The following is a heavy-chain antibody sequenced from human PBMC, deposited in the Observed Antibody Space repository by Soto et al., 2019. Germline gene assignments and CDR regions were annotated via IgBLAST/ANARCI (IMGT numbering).Heavy chain of an antibody. CDR2: IRGSGTNL. V-gene: IGHV3-23*01. CDR3: TTNRSPEGSGPNYFDY. D-gene: IGHD6-19*01. Sequence: VQLLESGGGLIQPGGSLRLSCAASGFTFSSYVMNWVRQAPGKGLQWVSAIRGSGTNLLYADSVKGRFTLSRDNSRNTVSLRMDGLRAEDKAVYYCTTNRSPEGSGPNYFDYWGMGTLVTVSS. CDR1: GFTFSSYV. J-gene: IGHJ4*02.